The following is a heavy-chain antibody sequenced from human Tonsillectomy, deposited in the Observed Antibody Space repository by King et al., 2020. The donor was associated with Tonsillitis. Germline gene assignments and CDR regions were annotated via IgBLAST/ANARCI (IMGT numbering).Heavy chain of an antibody. D-gene: IGHD4-17*01. CDR2: IYYSGST. CDR3: ARRTVTTTGHYYYYGMDV. Sequence: VQLQESGPGLVKPSETLSLTCTVSGDSFSNYYWSWIRQPPGKGLEWIGYIYYSGSTNYNPSLKSRVTISVDTSKNQFSLKPSSVTAADTAVYYCARRTVTTTGHYYYYGMDVWGQGTTVTVSS. CDR1: GDSFSNYY. J-gene: IGHJ6*02. V-gene: IGHV4-59*01.